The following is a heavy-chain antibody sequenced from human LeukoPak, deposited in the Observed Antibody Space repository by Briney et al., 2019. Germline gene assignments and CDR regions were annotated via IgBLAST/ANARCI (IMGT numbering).Heavy chain of an antibody. CDR1: GGSFSGYY. V-gene: IGHV4-34*01. J-gene: IGHJ3*02. CDR2: INHSGST. D-gene: IGHD6-13*01. CDR3: ARGREAAPDALDI. Sequence: SETLSLTCAVYGGSFSGYYWSWIRQPPEKGLEWIGEINHSGSTNYNPSLKSRVTISVDTSKNQFSLKLSSVTAADTAVYYCARGREAAPDALDIWGQGTMVTVSS.